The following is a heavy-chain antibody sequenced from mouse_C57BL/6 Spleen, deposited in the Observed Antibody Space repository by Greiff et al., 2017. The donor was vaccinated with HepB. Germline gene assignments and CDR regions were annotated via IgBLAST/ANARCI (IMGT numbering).Heavy chain of an antibody. CDR3: ARRGTRGGNRAWFAY. Sequence: QVQLQQPGAELVRPGSSVKLSCKASGYTFTSYWMHWVKQRPIQGLEWIGNIDPSDSETHYNPKFKDKATLTVDKSSSTASMQLSSLTSEDSAVYYCARRGTRGGNRAWFAYWGQGTLVTVSA. V-gene: IGHV1-52*01. J-gene: IGHJ3*01. D-gene: IGHD1-1*02. CDR1: GYTFTSYW. CDR2: IDPSDSET.